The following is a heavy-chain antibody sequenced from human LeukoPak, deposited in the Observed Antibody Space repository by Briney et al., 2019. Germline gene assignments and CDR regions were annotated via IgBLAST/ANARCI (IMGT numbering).Heavy chain of an antibody. Sequence: ASVTVSCKASGYTFTSYDINWVRQATGQGLEWMGWMNPNSGNTGYAQKFQGRVTITRNTSISTAYMELSSLRSEDTAVYYCARGGSGSGSYFVYYYMDVWGKGTTVTVSS. CDR1: GYTFTSYD. J-gene: IGHJ6*03. CDR2: MNPNSGNT. D-gene: IGHD3-10*01. V-gene: IGHV1-8*03. CDR3: ARGGSGSGSYFVYYYMDV.